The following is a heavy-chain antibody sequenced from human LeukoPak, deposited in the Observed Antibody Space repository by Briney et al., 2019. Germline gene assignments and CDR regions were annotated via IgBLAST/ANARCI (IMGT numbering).Heavy chain of an antibody. CDR1: GFTFMSFL. CDR3: AREVYCSSTSCYTGYFQH. D-gene: IGHD2-2*02. CDR2: IKQDGSEK. V-gene: IGHV3-7*01. Sequence: GALELSWSAPGFTFMSFLVSWVRQAPGEGLDRVANIKQDGSEKYYVDSVKGRFTISRDNAKNSLYLQMNSLRAEDTAVYYCAREVYCSSTSCYTGYFQHWGQGTLVTVSS. J-gene: IGHJ1*01.